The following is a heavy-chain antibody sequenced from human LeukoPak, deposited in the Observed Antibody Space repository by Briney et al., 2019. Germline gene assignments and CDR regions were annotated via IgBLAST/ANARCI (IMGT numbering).Heavy chain of an antibody. V-gene: IGHV1-2*04. CDR1: GYTLTGYY. Sequence: ASVKVSCKASGYTLTGYYIHWVRQAPGQGLEWMGWINPNSGGTNYVQKFKGWVTMTRDTSISTAYMELSRLRSDDTAVYYCARGGYYDSSGYRYNWFDPWGQGTLVTVSS. D-gene: IGHD3-22*01. J-gene: IGHJ5*02. CDR3: ARGGYYDSSGYRYNWFDP. CDR2: INPNSGGT.